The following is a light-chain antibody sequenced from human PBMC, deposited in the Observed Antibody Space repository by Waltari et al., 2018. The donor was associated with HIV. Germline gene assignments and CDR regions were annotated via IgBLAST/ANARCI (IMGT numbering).Light chain of an antibody. CDR3: SSYTSSSTLYVV. Sequence: QSALTQPASVSGSPGQSITISCTGTSSDVGGYNYVSWYQQHPGKAPKPMIYGVSNRPSGVSNRCSGSKSGNTASLTISGLQAEDEADYYCSSYTSSSTLYVVFGGGTKLTVL. J-gene: IGLJ2*01. CDR1: SSDVGGYNY. CDR2: GVS. V-gene: IGLV2-14*01.